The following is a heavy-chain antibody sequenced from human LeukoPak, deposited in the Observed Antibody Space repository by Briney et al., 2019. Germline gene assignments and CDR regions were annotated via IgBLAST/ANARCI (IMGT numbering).Heavy chain of an antibody. CDR2: IDPSDSYT. CDR1: GYSFTSYW. V-gene: IGHV5-10-1*01. D-gene: IGHD2-2*01. J-gene: IGHJ3*02. Sequence: GESLKISCKASGYSFTSYWINWVRQVPGKGLEWMGRIDPSDSYTNYSPSFQGHVTISGYKSISTAYLQWSSLKASDTAMYYCARNRGYCSSTSCSADDAFDIWGQGTMVTVSS. CDR3: ARNRGYCSSTSCSADDAFDI.